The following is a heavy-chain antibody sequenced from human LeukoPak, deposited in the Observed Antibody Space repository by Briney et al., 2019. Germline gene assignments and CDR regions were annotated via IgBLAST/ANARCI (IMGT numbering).Heavy chain of an antibody. CDR2: ISGSGGST. CDR3: AKDPSLITIFGVDFDY. Sequence: GGSLRLSCAASGFTFSSYAMSWFRQPPGKGLEWVSAISGSGGSTYYEDPVKGRLTISRDNSKNPLYQQMNSLRAEDTAVYYCAKDPSLITIFGVDFDYWAREPWSPSPQ. V-gene: IGHV3-23*02. D-gene: IGHD3-3*01. CDR1: GFTFSSYA. J-gene: IGHJ4*02.